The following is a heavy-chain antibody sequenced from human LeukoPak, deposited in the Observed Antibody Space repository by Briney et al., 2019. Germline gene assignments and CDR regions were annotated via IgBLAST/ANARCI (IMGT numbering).Heavy chain of an antibody. Sequence: GGSLRLSCAASGFTFSSYWMSWVRQAPGKGLEWVANIKQDGSEKYYVDSVKGRFTISRDNAKNSLYLQMNSLRAEDTAVYYCARVSVLKTPPFDYWGQGTLVTVSS. V-gene: IGHV3-7*01. CDR3: ARVSVLKTPPFDY. J-gene: IGHJ4*02. CDR2: IKQDGSEK. CDR1: GFTFSSYW.